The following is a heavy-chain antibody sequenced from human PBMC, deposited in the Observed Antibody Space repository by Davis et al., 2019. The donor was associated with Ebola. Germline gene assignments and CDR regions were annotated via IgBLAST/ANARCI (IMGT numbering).Heavy chain of an antibody. D-gene: IGHD6-6*01. Sequence: GGSLRLSCAASGFTVSSNYMSWVRQAPGKGLEWVSVIYSGGSTYYADSVKGRFTISRDNSKNTLYLQMNSLGAEDTAVYYCARDLFGVDRSSIADSRPNDYWGQGTLVTVSS. CDR1: GFTVSSNY. J-gene: IGHJ4*02. V-gene: IGHV3-53*01. CDR3: ARDLFGVDRSSIADSRPNDY. CDR2: IYSGGST.